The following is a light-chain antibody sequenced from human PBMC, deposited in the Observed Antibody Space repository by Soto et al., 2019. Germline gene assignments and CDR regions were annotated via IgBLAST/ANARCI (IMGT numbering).Light chain of an antibody. Sequence: QSVLTQPPSASGTPGQRVTFSYSGSSSNIGINTVNWYQQLPGTAPQLLISDNHRRPSGVPDRFSGSKSGTSASLAISGLQSEDEATYFCAAWDVSLKGFVFGTGTKVTAL. CDR2: DNH. CDR3: AAWDVSLKGFV. V-gene: IGLV1-44*01. CDR1: SSNIGINT. J-gene: IGLJ1*01.